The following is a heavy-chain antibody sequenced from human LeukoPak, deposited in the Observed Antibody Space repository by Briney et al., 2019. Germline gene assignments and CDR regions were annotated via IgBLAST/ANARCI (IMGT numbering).Heavy chain of an antibody. CDR3: ARGMVFQNVVPAAMPSDY. Sequence: HPGGSLRLSCAASGFTVSSNYMSWVCQAPGKGLEWVSVIYSGGSTYYADSVKGRFTISRDNSKNTLYLQMNSLRAEDTAVYYCARGMVFQNVVPAAMPSDYWGQGTLVTVSS. CDR2: IYSGGST. D-gene: IGHD2-2*01. CDR1: GFTVSSNY. V-gene: IGHV3-53*01. J-gene: IGHJ4*02.